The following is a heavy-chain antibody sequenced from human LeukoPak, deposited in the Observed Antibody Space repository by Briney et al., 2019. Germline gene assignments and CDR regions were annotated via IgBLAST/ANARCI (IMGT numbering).Heavy chain of an antibody. CDR2: ISSNGGST. CDR1: GFTFSSYA. J-gene: IGHJ3*02. D-gene: IGHD3-22*01. Sequence: PGGSLRLSCAASGFTFSSYAMHWVRQAPGKGLEYVSAISSNGGSTYYANSVKGRFTISRDNSKNTLYLQMGSLRAEDMAVYYCARGGFESRWASDIWGQGTMVTVSS. CDR3: ARGGFESRWASDI. V-gene: IGHV3-64*01.